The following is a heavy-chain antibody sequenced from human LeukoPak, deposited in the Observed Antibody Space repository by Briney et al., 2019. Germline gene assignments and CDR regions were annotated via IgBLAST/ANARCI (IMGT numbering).Heavy chain of an antibody. CDR1: GFTFRSYG. V-gene: IGHV3-33*06. CDR3: AKDSRNYYFDY. CDR2: IWYDGSNK. Sequence: GRSLRLSCAASGFTFRSYGMHWVRQAPGKGLEWVAVIWYDGSNKYYADSVKGRFIISRDNSKNTLYLQVNSLRAEDTAVYYCAKDSRNYYFDYWGQGTLVIVSS. J-gene: IGHJ4*02.